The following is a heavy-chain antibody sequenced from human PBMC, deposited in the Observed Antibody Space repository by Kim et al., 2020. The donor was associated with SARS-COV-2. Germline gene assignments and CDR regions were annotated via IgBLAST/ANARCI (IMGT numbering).Heavy chain of an antibody. CDR3: AKFQGYYYYYGMDV. J-gene: IGHJ6*02. V-gene: IGHV3-23*01. Sequence: ADSVKGRFTISREHSNDTLYLHMNSLRAEDTAVYFCAKFQGYYYYYGMDVWGQGTTVTVSS.